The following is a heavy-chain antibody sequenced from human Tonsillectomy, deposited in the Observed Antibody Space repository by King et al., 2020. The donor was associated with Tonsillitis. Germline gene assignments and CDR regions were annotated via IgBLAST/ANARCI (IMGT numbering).Heavy chain of an antibody. CDR2: INCEVSMT. CDR3: TRDQAYSDPFDV. D-gene: IGHD2-15*01. CDR1: GCNLRNYW. J-gene: IGHJ3*01. V-gene: IGHV3-74*02. Sequence: VQLVESGGGLVQRGGSLILSWAATGCNLRNYWCQWVRQAPGMGWVGVSRINCEVSMTSYADYAEGRFTISRDNVRNTLYLQMNSLTAEDSAVYYCTRDQAYSDPFDVWGQGTRVTV.